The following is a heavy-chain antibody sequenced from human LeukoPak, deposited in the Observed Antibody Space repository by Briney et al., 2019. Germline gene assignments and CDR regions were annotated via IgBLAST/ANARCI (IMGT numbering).Heavy chain of an antibody. CDR1: GFSFRSYG. Sequence: PGGSLRLSCAASGFSFRSYGMHWVRQAPGKGLEWVAFIRYDGSNTYYADSVKGRFTISRDNSKNTLYLQMNSLRAEDTALYYCASQGVPAALDYWGQGTLVTVSS. V-gene: IGHV3-30*02. CDR3: ASQGVPAALDY. D-gene: IGHD2-15*01. CDR2: IRYDGSNT. J-gene: IGHJ4*02.